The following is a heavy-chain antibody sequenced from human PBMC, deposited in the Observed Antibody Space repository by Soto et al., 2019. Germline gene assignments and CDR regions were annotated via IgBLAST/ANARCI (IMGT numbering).Heavy chain of an antibody. CDR1: GGTFNNYV. J-gene: IGHJ4*02. Sequence: QVQLVPSGGEVKKPGSSVKVSCKASGGTFNNYVVNWVRQAPGQGLEWMGGILPIFATANYAQKVQGRVTINEDKSTSTAYMELTSLRSEDTAVYYGEGRCDRTTCLGHFDYWGPGTLVPVAS. D-gene: IGHD2-21*01. CDR2: ILPIFATA. CDR3: EGRCDRTTCLGHFDY. V-gene: IGHV1-69*06.